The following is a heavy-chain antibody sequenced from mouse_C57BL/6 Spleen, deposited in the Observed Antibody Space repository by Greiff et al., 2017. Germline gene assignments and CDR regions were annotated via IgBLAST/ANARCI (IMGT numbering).Heavy chain of an antibody. D-gene: IGHD1-1*01. CDR2: IWGGGSK. CDR1: GFSFTSYG. CDR3: AKHEEYYGSSDY. Sequence: QVQLQQPGPGLVAPSPCLSISCTVSGFSFTSYGVDWVRQPPGQGLEWLGVIWGGGSKNYNSALMSRLSISKDNSTSQVFLKMSSLQTDDTAMYYCAKHEEYYGSSDYWGKGTTLTVSS. J-gene: IGHJ2*01. V-gene: IGHV2-9*01.